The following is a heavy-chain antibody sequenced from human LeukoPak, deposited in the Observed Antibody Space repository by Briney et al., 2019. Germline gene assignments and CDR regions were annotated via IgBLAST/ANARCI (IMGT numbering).Heavy chain of an antibody. J-gene: IGHJ4*02. D-gene: IGHD3-10*01. Sequence: SETLSLTCTVSGGSISSSSYYWGWIRQPPGKGLEWIGSIYYSGSTYYNPSLKSRVTISVDTSKNQFSLKLSSVTAADTAVYYCGSYGGGGFDCWGKETLVTFSS. CDR3: GSYGGGGFDC. CDR2: IYYSGST. CDR1: GGSISSSSYY. V-gene: IGHV4-39*01.